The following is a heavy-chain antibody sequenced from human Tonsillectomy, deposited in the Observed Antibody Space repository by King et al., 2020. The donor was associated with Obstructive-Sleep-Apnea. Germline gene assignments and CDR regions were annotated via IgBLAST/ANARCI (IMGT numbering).Heavy chain of an antibody. J-gene: IGHJ6*02. CDR2: ISSSSSTI. V-gene: IGHV3-48*04. Sequence: VQLVESGGGLVQPGGSLRLSCAASGFTFSSYTMNWVRQAPGKGLEWVSYISSSSSTIYYADSVKGRFTISRDNAKNSLYLQMNSLRAEDTAVYYCARNLFTITRDNANSYRSAQTNSRRAEDTAVYYCATVAPATIHSYYYGMDVWGQGTTVTVSS. D-gene: IGHD2-2*01. CDR1: GFTFSSYT. CDR3: ARNLFTITRDNANSYRSAQTNSRRAEDTAVYYCATVAPATIHSYYYGMDV.